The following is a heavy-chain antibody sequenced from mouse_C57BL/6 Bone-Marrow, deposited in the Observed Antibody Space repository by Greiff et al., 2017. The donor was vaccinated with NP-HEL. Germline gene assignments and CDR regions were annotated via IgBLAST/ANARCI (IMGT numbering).Heavy chain of an antibody. J-gene: IGHJ2*01. Sequence: DVMLVESGGGLVKPGGSLKLSCAASGFTFSDYGMHWVRQAPEKGLEWVAYISSGSSTIYYADTVKGRFTISRDNAKNTLFLQMTSLRSQDTAMYYCARPDHYLYYFGYWGQGTTLSVSS. CDR1: GFTFSDYG. V-gene: IGHV5-17*01. CDR2: ISSGSSTI. CDR3: ARPDHYLYYFGY. D-gene: IGHD1-1*02.